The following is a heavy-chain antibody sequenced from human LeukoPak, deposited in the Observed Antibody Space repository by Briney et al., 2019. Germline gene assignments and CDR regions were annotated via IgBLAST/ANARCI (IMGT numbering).Heavy chain of an antibody. D-gene: IGHD2-21*02. CDR2: ISSSGSTI. Sequence: GGSLRLSCTASGFTLTNLAMTWVRQAPGKGLEWVSYISSSGSTIYYADSVKGRFTISRDNAKNSLYLQMNSLRAEDTAVYYCAREGTYCGGDCLTADAFDIWGQGAMVTVSS. CDR1: GFTLTNLA. V-gene: IGHV3-11*01. CDR3: AREGTYCGGDCLTADAFDI. J-gene: IGHJ3*02.